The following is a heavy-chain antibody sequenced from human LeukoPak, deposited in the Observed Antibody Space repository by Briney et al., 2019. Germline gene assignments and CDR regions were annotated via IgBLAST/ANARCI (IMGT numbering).Heavy chain of an antibody. J-gene: IGHJ6*03. CDR1: GYTFTSYD. D-gene: IGHD2-2*01. CDR2: MNPNSGNT. V-gene: IGHV1-8*01. Sequence: ASVRVSCKASGYTFTSYDINWVRQATGQGLEWMGWMNPNSGNTEFAQKFQGRVTMTRNTSISTAYMELSSLRSEDTAVYYCARGPTQVVVLGYYYMDVWGKGTTVTVSS. CDR3: ARGPTQVVVLGYYYMDV.